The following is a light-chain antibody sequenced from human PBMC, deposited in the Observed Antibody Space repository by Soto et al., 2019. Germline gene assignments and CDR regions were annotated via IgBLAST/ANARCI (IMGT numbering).Light chain of an antibody. Sequence: QSVLTQPPSASASLGASVTLTCTLSSGYSNYKVDWYQQRPGKGPRFVMRVGTGGIVGSKGDGIPDRFSVFGSGLNRYLTIKNIQEEDESDSHCGADHGSGSNFVVFGGGTKLTVL. V-gene: IGLV9-49*01. CDR1: SGYSNYK. CDR2: VGTGGIVG. J-gene: IGLJ2*01. CDR3: GADHGSGSNFVV.